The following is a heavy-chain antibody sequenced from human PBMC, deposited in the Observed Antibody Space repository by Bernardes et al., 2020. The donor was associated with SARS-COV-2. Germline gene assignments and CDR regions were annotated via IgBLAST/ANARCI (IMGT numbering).Heavy chain of an antibody. CDR1: GYTFRSYG. D-gene: IGHD3-3*01. V-gene: IGHV1-18*01. CDR2: ISAYNGHT. Sequence: ASVKVSCRASGYTFRSYGISWVRQAPGQGLEWMAWISAYNGHTNFAQKFQGRVTMTTDTSTNTAYMELRSLRSDDTAVYFCARDRPYDDFWSANDGFHVWGQGTMVTVSS. J-gene: IGHJ3*01. CDR3: ARDRPYDDFWSANDGFHV.